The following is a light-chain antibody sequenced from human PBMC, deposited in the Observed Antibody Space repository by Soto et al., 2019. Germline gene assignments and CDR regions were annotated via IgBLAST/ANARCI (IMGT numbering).Light chain of an antibody. CDR2: NNN. CDR1: NSNIGSTT. CDR3: AAWDDSLNGVV. Sequence: QSVLNQPTSASGTPGQRVTIACFGSNSNIGSTTVKWYQQLPGTAPKLLIYNNNQRPSGVPDRFSGSKSGTSASLAISGLQSEDEADYYCAAWDDSLNGVVFGGGTQLTVL. V-gene: IGLV1-44*01. J-gene: IGLJ3*02.